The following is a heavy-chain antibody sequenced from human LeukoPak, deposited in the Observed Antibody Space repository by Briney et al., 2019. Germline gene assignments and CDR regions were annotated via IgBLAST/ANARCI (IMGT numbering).Heavy chain of an antibody. CDR2: IKAGGGEK. V-gene: IGHV3-7*01. D-gene: IGHD6-13*01. Sequence: NPGGSLRLSCAASGFRFSSYWMSWVRQAPGKGREWVANIKAGGGEKYYVDSVKGRFTISRDNAKNSLYLQMNSLRAEDTAVYYCARDGSGSWYPIDYWGQGTLVTVSS. CDR3: ARDGSGSWYPIDY. CDR1: GFRFSSYW. J-gene: IGHJ4*02.